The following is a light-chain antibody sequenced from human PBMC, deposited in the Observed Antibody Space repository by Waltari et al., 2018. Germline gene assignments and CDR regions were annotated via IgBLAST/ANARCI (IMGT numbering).Light chain of an antibody. V-gene: IGLV1-40*01. J-gene: IGLJ3*02. Sequence: QSVLTQPPSVSGAPGQRVTISCTGSGSNLGAGFDVPRSQQLPGTAPKLLVYGNNSRPSGVPDRFSASKSGTSASLAITGLQAEDEADYYCQSYDSSLTGSWVFGGGTKLTVL. CDR1: GSNLGAGFD. CDR3: QSYDSSLTGSWV. CDR2: GNN.